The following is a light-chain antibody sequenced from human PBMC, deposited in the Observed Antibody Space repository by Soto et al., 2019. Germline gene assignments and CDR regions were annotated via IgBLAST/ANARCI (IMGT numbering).Light chain of an antibody. J-gene: IGLJ3*02. CDR2: EVN. Sequence: QSALTHPASVSGSPGQSITISCTGSNDDVGAYNYVSWYQQHPGKAPRLIIYEVNNQPSGVSHRFSGSKSGNTASLTISGLQADDEADYYCASYTITSTRVFGGGTKLTVL. V-gene: IGLV2-14*01. CDR3: ASYTITSTRV. CDR1: NDDVGAYNY.